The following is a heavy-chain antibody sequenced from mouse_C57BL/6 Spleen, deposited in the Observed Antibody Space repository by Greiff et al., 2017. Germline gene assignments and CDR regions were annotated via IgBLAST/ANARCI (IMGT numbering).Heavy chain of an antibody. CDR3: ARTGTRGYFDY. Sequence: QVQLQQPGAELVKPGASVKLSCKASGYTFTSYWMQWVKQRPGQGLAWIGEIDPSDSYTNYNQKFKGKATLTVDTSSSTAYMQLSSLTSEDSAVYYCARTGTRGYFDYWGQGTTLTVSS. V-gene: IGHV1-50*01. J-gene: IGHJ2*01. D-gene: IGHD4-1*01. CDR2: IDPSDSYT. CDR1: GYTFTSYW.